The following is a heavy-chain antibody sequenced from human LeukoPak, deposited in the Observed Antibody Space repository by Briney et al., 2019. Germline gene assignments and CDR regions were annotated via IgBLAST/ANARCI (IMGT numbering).Heavy chain of an antibody. Sequence: ASVKVSCEATGYTFTSYGISWVRQAPGQGLEWMGWISAYNGNTNYAQKLQGRVTMTTDTSTSTAYMELRSLRSDDTAVYYCARVRSADALEYNWFDPWGQGTLVTVSS. CDR1: GYTFTSYG. D-gene: IGHD3-3*01. J-gene: IGHJ5*02. CDR2: ISAYNGNT. CDR3: ARVRSADALEYNWFDP. V-gene: IGHV1-18*01.